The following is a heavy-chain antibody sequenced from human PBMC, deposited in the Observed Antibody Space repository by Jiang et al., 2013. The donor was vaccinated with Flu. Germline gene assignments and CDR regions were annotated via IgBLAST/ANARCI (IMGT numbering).Heavy chain of an antibody. J-gene: IGHJ4*02. CDR2: ISPYNGYT. Sequence: GAEVKKPGASVRVSCKASGYTFVSYGINWVRQAPGQGLEWMGWISPYNGYTNYAQNLQGRVTLTIDTSTSVAYMELRSLRSDDTAIYYCTRVSGGAPVYHFDYWGQGAQVTVSS. D-gene: IGHD2-8*02. CDR3: TRVSGGAPVYHFDY. CDR1: GYTFVSYG. V-gene: IGHV1-18*01.